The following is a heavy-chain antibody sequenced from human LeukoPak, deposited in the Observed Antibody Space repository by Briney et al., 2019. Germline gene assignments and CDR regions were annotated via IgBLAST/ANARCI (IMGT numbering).Heavy chain of an antibody. CDR1: GYTFTSYS. Sequence: GASVKVSCKASGYTFTSYSISWVRQAPGQGLEWMGWISAYNGNTNYAQKLQGRVTMTTDTSTSTAYMELRSLRSDDTAVYYCARVGRHYYDSSGYSDIWGQGTMVTVSS. CDR3: ARVGRHYYDSSGYSDI. J-gene: IGHJ3*02. V-gene: IGHV1-18*01. D-gene: IGHD3-22*01. CDR2: ISAYNGNT.